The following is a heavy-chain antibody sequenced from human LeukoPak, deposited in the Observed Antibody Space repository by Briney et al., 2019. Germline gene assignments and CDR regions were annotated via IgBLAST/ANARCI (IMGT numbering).Heavy chain of an antibody. CDR1: GYTFTSYG. CDR2: ISAYNGDT. CDR3: ATLGDVLRLFPLISLDGMDV. D-gene: IGHD3-3*01. Sequence: ASVKVSCKASGYTFTSYGISWVRQAPGQGLEWMGWISAYNGDTNYAQRFQGGITMTTDTSTTTAYMELRSLRSDDTAVYYCATLGDVLRLFPLISLDGMDVWGQGTTVTVSS. J-gene: IGHJ6*02. V-gene: IGHV1-18*01.